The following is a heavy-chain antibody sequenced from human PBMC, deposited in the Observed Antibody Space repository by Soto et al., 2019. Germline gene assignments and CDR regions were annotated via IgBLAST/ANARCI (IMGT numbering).Heavy chain of an antibody. CDR1: GGSISSSSYY. CDR3: ARSPAHYDFWSGYSQGVDY. CDR2: IYYSGST. J-gene: IGHJ4*02. D-gene: IGHD3-3*01. V-gene: IGHV4-39*01. Sequence: QLQLQESGPGLVKPSETLSLTCTVSGGSISSSSYYWGWIRQPPGKGLEWIGRIYYSGSTYYNPSLKSRVTISVDTSKNQFSLKLSSVTAADTAVYYCARSPAHYDFWSGYSQGVDYWGQGTLVTVSS.